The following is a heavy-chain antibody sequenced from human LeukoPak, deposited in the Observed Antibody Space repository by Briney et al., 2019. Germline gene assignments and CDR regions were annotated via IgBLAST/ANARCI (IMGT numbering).Heavy chain of an antibody. V-gene: IGHV4-4*02. Sequence: SETLSLTCAVSGGSITSHSWWGWVRQPPGKGLEWIGEIYHGGDTNYDPSVKSRVTMSVDKSKNHFSLNLRSVTAADTAIYYCASHVTVLGTRGFDNWGQGILVTVSS. J-gene: IGHJ4*02. CDR1: GGSITSHSW. CDR3: ASHVTVLGTRGFDN. CDR2: IYHGGDT. D-gene: IGHD6-19*01.